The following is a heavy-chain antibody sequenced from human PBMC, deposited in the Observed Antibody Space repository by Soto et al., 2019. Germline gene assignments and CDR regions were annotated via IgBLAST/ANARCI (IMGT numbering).Heavy chain of an antibody. CDR2: ISSSSSTI. J-gene: IGHJ4*02. CDR1: GFTFSSYS. D-gene: IGHD6-6*01. V-gene: IGHV3-48*02. CDR3: ARGSYSSSSAFDY. Sequence: GWSLRLSCAASGFTFSSYSMNWVRQAPGKGLEWVSYISSSSSTIYYADSVKGRFTISRDNAKNSLYLQMNSLRDEDTAVYYCARGSYSSSSAFDYWGQGTLVTVSS.